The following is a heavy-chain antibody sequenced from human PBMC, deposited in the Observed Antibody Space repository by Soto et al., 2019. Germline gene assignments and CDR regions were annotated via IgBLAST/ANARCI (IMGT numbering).Heavy chain of an antibody. Sequence: GGSLRLSCAASGLTLSNYGMHWVRQAPGKGLEWVAVISYDGYSRSYADSVKGRSTISRDNSKDTLYLQMDSLRPEDTAVYYCAKDQENGAYDTTRPTDYWGLGTLVTVSS. D-gene: IGHD3-22*01. CDR2: ISYDGYSR. V-gene: IGHV3-30*18. CDR1: GLTLSNYG. CDR3: AKDQENGAYDTTRPTDY. J-gene: IGHJ4*02.